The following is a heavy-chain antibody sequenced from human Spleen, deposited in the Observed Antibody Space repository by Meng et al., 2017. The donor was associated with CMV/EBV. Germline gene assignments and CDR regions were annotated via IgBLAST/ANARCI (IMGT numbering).Heavy chain of an antibody. D-gene: IGHD3-16*01. CDR3: ARSSGVNELWSFFYYGMDV. CDR1: GFTFSSYA. J-gene: IGHJ6*02. CDR2: ISGSGGST. V-gene: IGHV3-23*01. Sequence: GESLKISCAASGFTFSSYAMSWVRQAPGKGLEWVSAISGSGGSTYYADSVKGRFTISRDNSKNTLFLQMNNLRTEDTAIYYCARSSGVNELWSFFYYGMDVWGQGTTVTVSS.